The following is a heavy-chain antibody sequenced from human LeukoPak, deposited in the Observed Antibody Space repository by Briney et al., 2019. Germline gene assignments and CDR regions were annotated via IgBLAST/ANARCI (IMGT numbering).Heavy chain of an antibody. J-gene: IGHJ4*02. CDR3: ARDHLWRKWLSYYFDY. CDR2: IKQDGSEK. V-gene: IGHV3-7*01. Sequence: GGSLRLSCAASGFTFSSYWVSWVRQAPGKGLEWVANIKQDGSEKYYVDSVKGRFTISRDNAKNSLYLQMNSLRAEDTAVYYCARDHLWRKWLSYYFDYWGQGTLVTVSS. CDR1: GFTFSSYW. D-gene: IGHD6-19*01.